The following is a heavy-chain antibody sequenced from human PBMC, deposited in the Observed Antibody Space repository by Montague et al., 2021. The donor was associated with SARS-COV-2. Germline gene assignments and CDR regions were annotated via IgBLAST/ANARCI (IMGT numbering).Heavy chain of an antibody. D-gene: IGHD3-16*01. V-gene: IGHV3-30*04. CDR2: ISYDGSNK. Sequence: SLRLSCAASGLTFSSYAMHWVRQAPGKGLEWVAVISYDGSNKYYVDSVKGRFTISRDNSKNTLYLQMNSLRAEDTAVYYCARDQRGKYDYVWGSRFDPWGQGTLVTVSS. CDR1: GLTFSSYA. CDR3: ARDQRGKYDYVWGSRFDP. J-gene: IGHJ5*02.